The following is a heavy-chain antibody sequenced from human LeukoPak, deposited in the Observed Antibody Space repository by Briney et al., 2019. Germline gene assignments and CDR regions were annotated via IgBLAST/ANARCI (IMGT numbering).Heavy chain of an antibody. CDR1: GFTFRNYV. V-gene: IGHV3-30*03. Sequence: GGSLRLSCAASGFTFRNYVMHWVRQAPGKGLEWVAGISQDESNKYYTDSVKGRFTISRDNSKNTLFLQMNSLSIEDTAVYYCAREADAFDIWGQGTMVTASS. J-gene: IGHJ3*02. CDR3: AREADAFDI. CDR2: ISQDESNK.